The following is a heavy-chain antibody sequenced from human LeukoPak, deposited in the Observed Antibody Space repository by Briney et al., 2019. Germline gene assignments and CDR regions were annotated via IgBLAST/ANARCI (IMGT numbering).Heavy chain of an antibody. V-gene: IGHV4-4*07. CDR1: GGSFSSYY. J-gene: IGHJ6*03. D-gene: IGHD2-2*01. Sequence: SETLSLTCTVSGGSFSSYYWTWIRQPAGKGLEWIGRIYTSGSTNYNPSLKSRVTMSVDTSKNQFSLKLSSVTAADTAVYYCARGVYCSSTSCYFHYYYYYYMDVWGKGTTVTISS. CDR3: ARGVYCSSTSCYFHYYYYYYMDV. CDR2: IYTSGST.